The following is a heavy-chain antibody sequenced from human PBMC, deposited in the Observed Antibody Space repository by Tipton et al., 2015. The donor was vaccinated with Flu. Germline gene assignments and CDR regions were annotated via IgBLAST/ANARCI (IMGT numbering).Heavy chain of an antibody. J-gene: IGHJ5*01. Sequence: VQLVQSGAEVKKPGESLKISCKGSGYSFTIYWIGWVRQMPGKGLEWIGNLHHTGNTYYNPSLRSRVTILVDRSKNQFSLKLSSVTAADTAVYYCARRDYSNYVSVPKNWFDSWGQGILVTVSS. CDR3: ARRDYSNYVSVPKNWFDS. CDR1: GYSFTIYW. CDR2: LHHTGNT. D-gene: IGHD4-11*01. V-gene: IGHV5-51*03.